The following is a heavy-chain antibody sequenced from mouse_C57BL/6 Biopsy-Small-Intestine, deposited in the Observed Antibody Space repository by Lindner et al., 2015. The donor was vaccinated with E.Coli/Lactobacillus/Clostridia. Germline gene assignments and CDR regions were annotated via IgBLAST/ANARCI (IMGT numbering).Heavy chain of an antibody. V-gene: IGHV1-42*01. J-gene: IGHJ2*01. Sequence: QLQESGPELVKPGASVKISCKASGYSFTGYYMNWVKQSPEKSLEWIGEINPSTDGTGYNQKFKGKATLTVDKYSSTAYMQLKSLTSEDSAVYYCARSYYDNLDYWGQGTTLTVSS. CDR1: GYSFTGYY. D-gene: IGHD2-10*01. CDR2: INPSTDGT. CDR3: ARSYYDNLDY.